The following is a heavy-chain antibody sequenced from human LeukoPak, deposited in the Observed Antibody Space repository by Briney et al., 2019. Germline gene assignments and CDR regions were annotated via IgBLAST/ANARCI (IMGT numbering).Heavy chain of an antibody. CDR2: ISGSGRGSTT. J-gene: IGHJ4*02. CDR1: GFTFSSYA. Sequence: GGSLRLSCAASGFTFSSYALSWVRQAPGKGLEWVSNISGSGRGSTTYYADSVKGRFTISRDNSKNTLYLQMNSLRADDTAVYYCAKSGLNRFDFWGQGTLVTVSS. D-gene: IGHD2-15*01. V-gene: IGHV3-23*01. CDR3: AKSGLNRFDF.